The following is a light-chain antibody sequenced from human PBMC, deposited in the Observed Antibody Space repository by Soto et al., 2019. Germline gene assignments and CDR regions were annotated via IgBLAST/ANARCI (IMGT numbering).Light chain of an antibody. CDR2: GAS. V-gene: IGKV1-9*01. J-gene: IGKJ5*01. Sequence: IQLTQSPSSLSASVGDRVTITCRASQGISSYLAWYQQKPGKAPKLLIYGASTLEGGVPFRFSGSGSGTDFTLTISSLQPEDFATYYCQKLNTYPITFGQGTRPEIK. CDR1: QGISSY. CDR3: QKLNTYPIT.